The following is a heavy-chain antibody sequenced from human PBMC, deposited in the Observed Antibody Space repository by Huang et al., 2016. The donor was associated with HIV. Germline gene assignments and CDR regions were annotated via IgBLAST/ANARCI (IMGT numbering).Heavy chain of an antibody. CDR2: IYTSGTP. V-gene: IGHV4-61*09. D-gene: IGHD3-9*01. Sequence: QVQLQESGPGLVKPSQTLSLTCSVSGGSISSGNYYWSWLRQPAGKGLEWIGHIYTSGTPSYNPALKSRVTISVATSKNQFSLKLSSVTAADTAVYYCARLTGYSTFDIWGHGTVVTVSS. CDR1: GGSISSGNYY. J-gene: IGHJ3*02. CDR3: ARLTGYSTFDI.